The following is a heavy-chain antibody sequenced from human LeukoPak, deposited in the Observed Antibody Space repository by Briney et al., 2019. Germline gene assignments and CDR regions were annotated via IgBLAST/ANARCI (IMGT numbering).Heavy chain of an antibody. V-gene: IGHV1-69*05. CDR3: AREGDGYSMPDY. CDR2: IIPIFGTA. CDR1: GGTFSSYA. D-gene: IGHD5-24*01. J-gene: IGHJ4*02. Sequence: SVKVSCKASGGTFSSYAISWVRQAPGQGLEWMGGIIPIFGTANYAQKFQGRVTITTGESTSTAYMELSSLRSEDTAVYYCAREGDGYSMPDYWGQGTLVTVSS.